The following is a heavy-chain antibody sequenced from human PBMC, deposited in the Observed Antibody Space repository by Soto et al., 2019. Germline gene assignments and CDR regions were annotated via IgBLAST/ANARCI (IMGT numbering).Heavy chain of an antibody. Sequence: PGGSLRLSCAASGFTFISYGMHWVRQAPGKGLEWVAVIWYDGSNKYYADSVKGRFTISRDNSKNTLYLQMNSLRAEDTAVYYCARDSDDSSGYSFDYWGQGTLVTVSS. J-gene: IGHJ4*02. V-gene: IGHV3-33*01. CDR2: IWYDGSNK. CDR1: GFTFISYG. CDR3: ARDSDDSSGYSFDY. D-gene: IGHD3-22*01.